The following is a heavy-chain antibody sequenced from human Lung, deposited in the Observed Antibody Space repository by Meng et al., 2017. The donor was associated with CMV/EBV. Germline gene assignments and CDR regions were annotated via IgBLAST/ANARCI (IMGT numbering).Heavy chain of an antibody. J-gene: IGHJ4*02. Sequence: SGXXLVXPTQTLTLTCTFSGFSLSTSRMRVSRIRQPPGKALEWLARIDWDDDKFYSTSLKTRLTISKDTSKNQVVLTMTNMDPVDTATYYCARMGYGYNYFDYXGQGXLVTVSS. CDR1: GFSLSTSRMR. D-gene: IGHD5-24*01. V-gene: IGHV2-70D*14. CDR2: IDWDDDK. CDR3: ARMGYGYNYFDY.